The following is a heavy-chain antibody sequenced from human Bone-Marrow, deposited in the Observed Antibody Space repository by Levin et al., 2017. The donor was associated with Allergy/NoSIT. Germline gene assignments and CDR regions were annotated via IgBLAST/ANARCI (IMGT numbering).Heavy chain of an antibody. J-gene: IGHJ3*01. CDR2: ITSDGIST. CDR3: ARLGDTRNCRSDSCSSAN. V-gene: IGHV3-64*01. D-gene: IGHD2-15*01. CDR1: GFIFSNYN. Sequence: PGGSLRLSCAASGFIFSNYNMHWVRQAPGKGLEFVSAITSDGISTYYANSVKGRFTISRDNSKNTLYLQMGSLRVEDMAIYYDARLGDTRNCRSDSCSSANWGQGTMVTVSS.